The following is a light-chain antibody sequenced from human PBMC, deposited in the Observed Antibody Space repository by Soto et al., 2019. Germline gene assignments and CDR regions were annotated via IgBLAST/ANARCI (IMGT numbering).Light chain of an antibody. J-gene: IGKJ1*01. CDR1: QSISSW. CDR2: KAS. V-gene: IGKV1-5*03. Sequence: DIQMTQSPSTLSASVGDRVTITCRASQSISSWLAWYQQKPGKAPKLLSYKASSLESGVPSRFSGSGSGTEFTFTISSLQPDDFATYYCQQYNSYSTFGQGTKVEIK. CDR3: QQYNSYST.